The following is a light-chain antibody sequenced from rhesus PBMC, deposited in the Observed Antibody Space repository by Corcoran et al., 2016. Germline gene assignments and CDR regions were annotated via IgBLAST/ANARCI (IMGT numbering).Light chain of an antibody. J-gene: IGKJ4*01. CDR2: EAS. Sequence: DIQMTQSPSSLFASVGDRVTITCRAGQGIINDLAWYQQKPGETLKLLIYEASSLQIGIPSRFRGRGSVTDFTLTSSSLQPEDFATYYCQHDYNSPLTFGGGTKVEIK. V-gene: IGKV1-80*01. CDR3: QHDYNSPLT. CDR1: QGIIND.